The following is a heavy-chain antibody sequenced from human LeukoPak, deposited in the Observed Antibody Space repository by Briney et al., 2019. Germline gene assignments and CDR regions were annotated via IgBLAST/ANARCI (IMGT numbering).Heavy chain of an antibody. Sequence: PGGSLRLSCAASGFTFSSYAMHWVRQAPGKGLEWVAVISYDGSNKHYADSVKGRFTISRDNSKNMLYLQMNSLRAEDTAVYYCAREEMATLDYWGQGTLVTVSS. CDR2: ISYDGSNK. CDR1: GFTFSSYA. CDR3: AREEMATLDY. V-gene: IGHV3-30*04. D-gene: IGHD5-24*01. J-gene: IGHJ4*02.